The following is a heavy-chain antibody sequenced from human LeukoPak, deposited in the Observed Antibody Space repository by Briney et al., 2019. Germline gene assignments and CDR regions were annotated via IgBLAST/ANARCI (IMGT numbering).Heavy chain of an antibody. V-gene: IGHV5-51*01. Sequence: GKSLKISCKGSGYSFTSYWIGWVRQMPGKGLEWMGIIYPGDSDTRYSPSFQGQVTISADKSISTAYLQWSSLKASDTAMYYCAREMAAAAEPYYFDYWGQGTLVTVSS. CDR2: IYPGDSDT. J-gene: IGHJ4*02. CDR1: GYSFTSYW. D-gene: IGHD6-13*01. CDR3: AREMAAAAEPYYFDY.